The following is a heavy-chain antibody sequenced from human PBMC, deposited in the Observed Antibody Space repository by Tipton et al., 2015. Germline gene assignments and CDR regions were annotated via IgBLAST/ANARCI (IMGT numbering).Heavy chain of an antibody. CDR3: ARESGGDLGIDY. CDR2: IYYSGST. J-gene: IGHJ4*02. CDR1: GGSVTRSSYY. Sequence: TLSLTCTVSGGSVTRSSYYWSWIRQPPGKGLEWIGYIYYSGSTNYNPSLRSRLTMSIDTSKNQFSLELSSVTAADTAIYFCARESGGDLGIDYWGQGTLVTVSS. D-gene: IGHD2-21*02. V-gene: IGHV4-61*01.